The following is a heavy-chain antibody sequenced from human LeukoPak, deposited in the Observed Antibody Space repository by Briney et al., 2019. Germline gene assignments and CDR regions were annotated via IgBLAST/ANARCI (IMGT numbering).Heavy chain of an antibody. D-gene: IGHD6-19*01. Sequence: SETLSLTCTVSGGSISSYYWSWIRQPPGKGLEWIGYIYYSGITNYNPSLKSRVTISVDTSKNQFSLKLSSVTAADTAVYYCARASRSSGWYYFDYWGQGTLVTVSS. V-gene: IGHV4-59*13. CDR1: GGSISSYY. CDR2: IYYSGIT. CDR3: ARASRSSGWYYFDY. J-gene: IGHJ4*02.